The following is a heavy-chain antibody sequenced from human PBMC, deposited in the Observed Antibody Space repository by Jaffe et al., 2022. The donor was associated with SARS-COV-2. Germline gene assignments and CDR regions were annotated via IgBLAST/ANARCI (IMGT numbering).Heavy chain of an antibody. CDR2: INTNTGNP. CDR3: ARGLRTGAKDDVFDI. J-gene: IGHJ3*02. CDR1: GYIFTRYA. V-gene: IGHV7-4-1*02. D-gene: IGHD2-8*02. Sequence: QVQLVQSGSELKKPGASVKVSCKASGYIFTRYAMNWVRQAPGQGLEWMGWINTNTGNPAYAQGFTGRYVFSLDTSVSTAYLQISSLKAEDTAVYYCARGLRTGAKDDVFDIWGQGTMVTVSS.